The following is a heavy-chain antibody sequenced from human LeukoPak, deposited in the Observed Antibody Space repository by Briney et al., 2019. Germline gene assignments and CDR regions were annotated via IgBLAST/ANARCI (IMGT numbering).Heavy chain of an antibody. CDR1: GFSFSTLA. D-gene: IGHD6-19*01. J-gene: IGHJ4*02. CDR2: ISDSGGLT. Sequence: GRSLRLSCVASGFSFSTLAMGWVRQAPGKGLEWVSVISDSGGLTYYADSVKGRFTISRDNSRNTLYLQMNSLRVEDTAVYYCAKDARRSSGWYFFDHWGQGTLVTVSS. CDR3: AKDARRSSGWYFFDH. V-gene: IGHV3-23*01.